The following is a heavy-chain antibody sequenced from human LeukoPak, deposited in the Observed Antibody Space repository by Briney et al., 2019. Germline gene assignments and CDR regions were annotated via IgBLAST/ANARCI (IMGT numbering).Heavy chain of an antibody. CDR2: INSDGSST. CDR1: GFTFSDYW. V-gene: IGHV3-74*03. CDR3: AAMTADY. J-gene: IGHJ4*02. Sequence: GSLRLSCAASGFTFSDYWMYWVRQAPGKGLVWVSRINSDGSSTKYADSVKGRFTISRDNAKNTLYLQMNSLRAEDTAVYYCAAMTADYWGQGTLVTVSS.